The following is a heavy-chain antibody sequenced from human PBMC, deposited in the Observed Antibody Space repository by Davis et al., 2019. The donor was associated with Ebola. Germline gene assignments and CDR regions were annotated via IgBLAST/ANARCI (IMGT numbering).Heavy chain of an antibody. CDR3: ARLGDSSGYYSSGLDP. V-gene: IGHV3-33*01. J-gene: IGHJ5*02. CDR2: IWYDGSNK. D-gene: IGHD3-22*01. CDR1: GFTFSSYG. Sequence: PGGSLRLSCAASGFTFSSYGMHWVRQAPGKGLEWVAVIWYDGSNKYYADSVKGRFTISRDNSKNTLYLQMNSLRAEDTAVYYCARLGDSSGYYSSGLDPWGQGTLVTVSS.